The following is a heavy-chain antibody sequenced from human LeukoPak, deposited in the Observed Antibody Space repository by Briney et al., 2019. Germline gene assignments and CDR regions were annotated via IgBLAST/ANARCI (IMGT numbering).Heavy chain of an antibody. Sequence: SETLSLTCTVSGNSISNYCWTWIRQPAGKGLEWIGRIYITGSTNYNPSLKSRVTMSLDTSKNQFSLKLTSVTAADTAVYYCARAVVVATTLAWLDPWGQGTLVTVSA. V-gene: IGHV4-4*07. D-gene: IGHD2-15*01. CDR1: GNSISNYC. CDR2: IYITGST. CDR3: ARAVVVATTLAWLDP. J-gene: IGHJ5*02.